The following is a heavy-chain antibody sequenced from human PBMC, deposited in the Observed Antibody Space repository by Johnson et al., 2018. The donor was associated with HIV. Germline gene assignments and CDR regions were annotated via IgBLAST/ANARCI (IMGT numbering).Heavy chain of an antibody. V-gene: IGHV3-7*01. J-gene: IGHJ3*02. CDR3: ARASQGAYDM. CDR2: MNRGGSEI. CDR1: GFTFSNYG. Sequence: VQLVESGGGVVQPGGSLRLSCAASGFTFSNYGMHWVRQAPGKGLEWVATMNRGGSEIFYVASVKGRFTISGDIAKNSLYLQMNSLRADDTAIYYCARASQGAYDMWGQGTMVIVSS.